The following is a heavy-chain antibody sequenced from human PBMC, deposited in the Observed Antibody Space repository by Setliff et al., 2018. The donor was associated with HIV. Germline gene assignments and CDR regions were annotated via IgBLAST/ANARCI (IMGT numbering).Heavy chain of an antibody. CDR1: GGSISSHY. CDR3: ARHVPDYDILTGYFTKHFDY. V-gene: IGHV4-59*11. CDR2: IMYNEGN. D-gene: IGHD3-9*01. J-gene: IGHJ4*02. Sequence: SETLSLTCSVSGGSISSHYWGWIRQPPGRGLEWIGHIMYNEGNNFNPSLKSRVTISVDTSKNELSLNLTSVTPANTAVYYCARHVPDYDILTGYFTKHFDYWGRGTLVTVSS.